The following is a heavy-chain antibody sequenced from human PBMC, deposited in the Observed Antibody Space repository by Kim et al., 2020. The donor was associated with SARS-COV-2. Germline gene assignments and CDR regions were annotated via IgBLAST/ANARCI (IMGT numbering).Heavy chain of an antibody. V-gene: IGHV4-59*01. CDR3: ARAYYDILTGYYPEYFQH. J-gene: IGHJ1*01. D-gene: IGHD3-9*01. Sequence: LKSRVTISVDTSKNQFSLKLSPVTAADTAVYYCARAYYDILTGYYPEYFQHWGQGTLVTVSS.